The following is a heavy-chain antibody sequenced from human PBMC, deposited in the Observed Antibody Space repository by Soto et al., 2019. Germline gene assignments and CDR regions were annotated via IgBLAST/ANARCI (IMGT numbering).Heavy chain of an antibody. CDR3: AKAGSWNIEY. D-gene: IGHD1-1*01. CDR1: GYSISSGSW. Sequence: QVQLQESGPGLVKPSGTLSLTCDVSGYSISSGSWWGWVRQPPGNGLEWIGEIHLSGSSNYNPSLKSRVTISADKSNNQFSLEVSSVTAADTAVYYCAKAGSWNIEYWGQGTPVTVYS. V-gene: IGHV4-4*02. J-gene: IGHJ4*02. CDR2: IHLSGSS.